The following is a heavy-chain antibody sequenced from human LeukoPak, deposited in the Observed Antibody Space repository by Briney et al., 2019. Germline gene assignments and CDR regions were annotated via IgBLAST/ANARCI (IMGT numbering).Heavy chain of an antibody. J-gene: IGHJ5*02. V-gene: IGHV1-3*01. CDR1: GYNFTSYA. CDR2: INAGNGKT. D-gene: IGHD4-17*01. Sequence: ASVKVSCKASGYNFTSYAIHWVRQAPGRRLEWMGWINAGNGKTEYSQRFQGRVTIIRDTSASTAYMELSNLRSEDTAVYYCARVPTVTNWFDPWGQGTLVTVSS. CDR3: ARVPTVTNWFDP.